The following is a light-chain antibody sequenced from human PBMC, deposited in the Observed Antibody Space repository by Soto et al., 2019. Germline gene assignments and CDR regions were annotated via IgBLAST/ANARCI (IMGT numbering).Light chain of an antibody. CDR2: AND. V-gene: IGLV1-40*01. CDR3: QSYDNSLSGSWV. CDR1: RSNNGAGYD. Sequence: QSVLTQPPSVSGAPGQGVTISCTGSRSNNGAGYDVHWYQQFPGAAPKLLIYANDKRPSGVVDRFSGSKSGTSASLAIAGLQAEDEADYYCQSYDNSLSGSWVFGGGTKLTVL. J-gene: IGLJ3*02.